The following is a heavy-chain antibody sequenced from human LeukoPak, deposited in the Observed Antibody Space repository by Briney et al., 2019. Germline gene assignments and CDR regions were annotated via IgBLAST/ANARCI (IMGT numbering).Heavy chain of an antibody. Sequence: ASVKVSCKASGCTFTGYYMHWVRQAPGQGLEWMGIINPSGGSTSYAQKFQGRVTMTRDTSTSTVYMELSSLRSEDTAVYYCARGSIAAVYYYGMDVWGQGTTVTVSS. CDR1: GCTFTGYY. D-gene: IGHD6-13*01. J-gene: IGHJ6*02. CDR2: INPSGGST. V-gene: IGHV1-46*01. CDR3: ARGSIAAVYYYGMDV.